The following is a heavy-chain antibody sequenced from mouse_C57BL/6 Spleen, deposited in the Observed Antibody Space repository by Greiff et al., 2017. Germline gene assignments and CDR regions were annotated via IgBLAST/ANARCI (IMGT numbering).Heavy chain of an antibody. CDR1: GFTFSSYA. Sequence: VHLVESGEGLVKPGGSLKLSCAASGFTFSSYAMSWVRQTPEKRLEWVAYISSGGDYIYYADTVKGRFTISRDNARNTLYLQMSSLKSEDTAMYYCTRDNSCGSSDDYAMDYWGQGTSVTVSS. V-gene: IGHV5-9-1*02. CDR2: ISSGGDYI. D-gene: IGHD1-1*01. J-gene: IGHJ4*01. CDR3: TRDNSCGSSDDYAMDY.